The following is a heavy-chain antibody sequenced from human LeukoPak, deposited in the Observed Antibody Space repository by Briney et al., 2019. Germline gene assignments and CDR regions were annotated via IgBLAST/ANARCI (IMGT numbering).Heavy chain of an antibody. Sequence: ASVKVSCKASGYTFTRYGIRLVRQAPGQGLEWMGWISPYNGNTNYAPKLQGRLTMTTDTSTGTAYMELRSLRSDDTAVYYCARDRQCGYWGQGTLVTVSS. CDR2: ISPYNGNT. J-gene: IGHJ4*02. CDR3: ARDRQCGY. V-gene: IGHV1-18*01. CDR1: GYTFTRYG. D-gene: IGHD2-21*01.